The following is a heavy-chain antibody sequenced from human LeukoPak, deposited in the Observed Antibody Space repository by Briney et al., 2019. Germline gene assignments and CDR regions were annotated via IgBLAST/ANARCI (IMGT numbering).Heavy chain of an antibody. CDR1: GFTFSSYG. CDR3: ARGLHDFWSGYLDY. V-gene: IGHV3-30*03. D-gene: IGHD3-3*01. Sequence: GGSLRLSCAASGFTFSSYGMHWVRQAPGRGLEWVAVTSYDGSNKYYADSVKGRFTISRDNSKNTLYLQMNSLRAEDTAVYYCARGLHDFWSGYLDYWGQGTLVTVSS. J-gene: IGHJ4*02. CDR2: TSYDGSNK.